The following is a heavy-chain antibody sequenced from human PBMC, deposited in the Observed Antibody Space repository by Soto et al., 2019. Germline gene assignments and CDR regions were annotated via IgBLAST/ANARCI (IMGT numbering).Heavy chain of an antibody. J-gene: IGHJ4*02. Sequence: PSETLSLTCTVSGGSISSYYWSWIRQPPGKGLEWIGYIYHSGSTYYNPSLKSRVTISVDRSKNQFSLKLSSVTAADTAVYYCARAYGYYFDYWGQGTLVTVSS. D-gene: IGHD4-17*01. CDR3: ARAYGYYFDY. CDR1: GGSISSYY. V-gene: IGHV4-59*12. CDR2: IYHSGST.